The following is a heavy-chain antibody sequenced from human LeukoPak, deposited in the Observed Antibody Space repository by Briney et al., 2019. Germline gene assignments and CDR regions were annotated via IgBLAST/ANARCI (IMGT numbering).Heavy chain of an antibody. D-gene: IGHD3-10*01. CDR3: ATDRGLTMIRGVIVD. CDR2: IKSKGDGETT. CDR1: GFTFTNAW. J-gene: IGHJ4*02. V-gene: IGHV3-15*01. Sequence: GGSLRLSCAASGFTFTNAWMTWVRQAPGKGLEWVGRIKSKGDGETTDNAEPVKGRFSMSRDDSEATMYLQMYGLEAEDTAVYYCATDRGLTMIRGVIVDWGQGALVTVSS.